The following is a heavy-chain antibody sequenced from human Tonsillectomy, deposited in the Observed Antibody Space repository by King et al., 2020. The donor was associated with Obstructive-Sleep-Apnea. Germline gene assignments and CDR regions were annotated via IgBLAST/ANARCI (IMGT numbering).Heavy chain of an antibody. CDR1: GFTFDDYA. J-gene: IGHJ4*02. CDR2: ISWNSGRI. V-gene: IGHV3-9*01. Sequence: VQLVESGGGLVQPGRSLRLSCAASGFTFDDYAMHWVRQAPGKGLEWVSGISWNSGRIAYADSVKGRFTISRDNAKNSLYLQMNSLRAEDTALYYCAKEYSSSWPSFDYWGQGTLVTVSS. CDR3: AKEYSSSWPSFDY. D-gene: IGHD6-13*01.